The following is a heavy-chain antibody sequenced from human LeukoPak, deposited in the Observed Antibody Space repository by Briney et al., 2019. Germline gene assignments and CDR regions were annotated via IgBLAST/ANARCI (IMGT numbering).Heavy chain of an antibody. J-gene: IGHJ4*02. V-gene: IGHV4-59*12. Sequence: SETLSLTCTVSGGSISSYYWSWIRQPPGKTLEWIGSIYSSGSTYYNPSLKSRVIILMDTAKNHFSLKLSSVTAADTAVYYCARVPESIAAAGSNDYWGQGTLVTVSS. D-gene: IGHD6-13*01. CDR3: ARVPESIAAAGSNDY. CDR2: IYSSGST. CDR1: GGSISSYY.